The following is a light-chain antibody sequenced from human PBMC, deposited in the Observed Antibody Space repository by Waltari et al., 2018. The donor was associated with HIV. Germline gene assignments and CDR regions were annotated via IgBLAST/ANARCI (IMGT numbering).Light chain of an antibody. CDR1: QRVSSPY. V-gene: IGKV3-20*01. Sequence: EIVLTQSPGTLSLSPGERVTLSCRASQRVSSPYLAWYQQKPGQAPRLLIHGASTRATVVPDRFSGSGSGTDFTLTISRLEPEDFAVYYCQQYENSPEYTFGQGTKLEIK. J-gene: IGKJ2*01. CDR3: QQYENSPEYT. CDR2: GAS.